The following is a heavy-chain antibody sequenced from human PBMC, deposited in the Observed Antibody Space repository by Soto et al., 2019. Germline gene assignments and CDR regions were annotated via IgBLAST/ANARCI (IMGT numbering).Heavy chain of an antibody. CDR1: GFTFSSYG. Sequence: GGSLRLSCAASGFTFSSYGMHWVRQAPGKGLEWVAVIWYDGSNKYYADSVKGRFTNSRDNSKNTLYLQMNSLRAEDTAVYYCARAPVGATTNWFDPWGQGTLVTVSS. CDR2: IWYDGSNK. V-gene: IGHV3-33*01. CDR3: ARAPVGATTNWFDP. D-gene: IGHD1-26*01. J-gene: IGHJ5*02.